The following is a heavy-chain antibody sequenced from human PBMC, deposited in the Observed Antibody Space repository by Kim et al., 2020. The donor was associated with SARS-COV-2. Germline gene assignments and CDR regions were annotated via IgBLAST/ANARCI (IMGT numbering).Heavy chain of an antibody. V-gene: IGHV3-23*01. Sequence: GGSLRLSCAATGFTFSKYGMTWVRQAPGKGLEWVSGTTGSTGDTYYADSVKGRFTLSRDNSKNTVYLQMNSLRAEDTAVYYCAKLDAGGYYKINPDYWGQGTLVTVSS. CDR3: AKLDAGGYYKINPDY. CDR2: TTGSTGDT. D-gene: IGHD3-22*01. J-gene: IGHJ4*02. CDR1: GFTFSKYG.